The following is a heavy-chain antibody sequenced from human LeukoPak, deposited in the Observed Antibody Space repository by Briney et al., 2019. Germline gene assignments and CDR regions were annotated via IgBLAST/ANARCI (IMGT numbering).Heavy chain of an antibody. Sequence: GGSLRLSCAASGFTFSNHWMHWVRQVPGKGPVWVSRSDGGGSSTSYADSVRGRFSISRDNDKSTLYLQMNSLRAEDTAVYYCARGPGSSGGAYVGDYWGHGTLVTVSS. CDR1: GFTFSNHW. CDR3: ARGPGSSGGAYVGDY. D-gene: IGHD3-22*01. V-gene: IGHV3-74*01. CDR2: SDGGGSST. J-gene: IGHJ4*01.